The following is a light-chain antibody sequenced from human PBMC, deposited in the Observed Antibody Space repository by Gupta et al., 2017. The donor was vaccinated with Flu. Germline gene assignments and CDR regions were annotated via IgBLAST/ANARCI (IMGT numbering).Light chain of an antibody. CDR2: DAS. Sequence: EIVLTQSPATLSLSPGERATLSCRASQSVSSYLAWYQQKPGQAPRLLIYDASNRATGIPARFSGSGDGTDFTLTISSREPEDFAVYYCQQRSNWPLITFGQGTLVEIK. V-gene: IGKV3-11*01. J-gene: IGKJ5*01. CDR1: QSVSSY. CDR3: QQRSNWPLIT.